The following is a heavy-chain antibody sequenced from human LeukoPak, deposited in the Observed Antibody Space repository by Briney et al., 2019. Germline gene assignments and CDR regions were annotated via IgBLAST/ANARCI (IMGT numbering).Heavy chain of an antibody. V-gene: IGHV3-11*01. D-gene: IGHD2-15*01. CDR1: GFTFSDYY. Sequence: PGGSLRLSCAASGFTFSDYYMNWIRQAPGKGLVWVSHISGDGSTTYYADPVKGRFTISRDNAKNSLYLQMNSLRAEDTAVYYCAGSDGPSGGPDGMDVWGQGTIVTVSS. J-gene: IGHJ6*02. CDR3: AGSDGPSGGPDGMDV. CDR2: ISGDGSTT.